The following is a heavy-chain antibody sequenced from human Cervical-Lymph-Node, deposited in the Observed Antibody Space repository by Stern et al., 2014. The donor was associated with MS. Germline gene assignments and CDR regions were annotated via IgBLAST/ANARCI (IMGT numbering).Heavy chain of an antibody. CDR3: VKGME. Sequence: EVQLEESGGGLVQPGGSLRLSCSASGFIFSRSSMHWVRQAPGKGLEYVSAIISNGAHTNYADSVKGRFPISRDDPKSELYLHMSSLRPEDTAMYFCVKGMEWGQGTMVTVSS. V-gene: IGHV3-64D*06. CDR2: IISNGAHT. CDR1: GFIFSRSS. J-gene: IGHJ3*01. D-gene: IGHD3-10*01.